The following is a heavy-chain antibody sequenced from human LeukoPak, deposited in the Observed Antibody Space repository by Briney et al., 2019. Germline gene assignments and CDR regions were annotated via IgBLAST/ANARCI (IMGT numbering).Heavy chain of an antibody. CDR3: ASSMTPQGMPFDI. Sequence: GGSLRLSCAASGFTFSSYAMHWVRQAPGKGLEWVAVISYDGSNKYYADSVKGRFTISRDNSKNTLYLQMNSLRAEDTAVYYCASSMTPQGMPFDIWGQGTMVTVSS. D-gene: IGHD1-14*01. V-gene: IGHV3-30-3*01. J-gene: IGHJ3*02. CDR1: GFTFSSYA. CDR2: ISYDGSNK.